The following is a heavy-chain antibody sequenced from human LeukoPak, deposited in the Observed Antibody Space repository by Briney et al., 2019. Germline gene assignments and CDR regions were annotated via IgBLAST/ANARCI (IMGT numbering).Heavy chain of an antibody. D-gene: IGHD6-19*01. CDR2: IFGSGGST. V-gene: IGHV3-23*01. CDR1: GFTFSSYA. Sequence: GGSLRLSCAASGFTFSSYAMYWVRQAPGKGPEWVSGIFGSGGSTHYADAVKGRFTISRDNSKNTVYLQMNSLRAEDTAVYYCAKTTTGYSSGRFPGWPVDYWGQGTLVTVSS. CDR3: AKTTTGYSSGRFPGWPVDY. J-gene: IGHJ4*02.